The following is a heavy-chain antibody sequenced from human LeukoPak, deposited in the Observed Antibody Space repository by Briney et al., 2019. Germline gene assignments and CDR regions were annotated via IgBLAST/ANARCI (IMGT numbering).Heavy chain of an antibody. V-gene: IGHV1-24*01. Sequence: ASVKVSCKVSGYTLTELSMHWVRQAPGKGLEWMGGFGPEDGETIYAQKFQGRVTMTEDTSTDTAYMELSSLRSEDTAVYYCATVDSSGYSYDYWGQGTLVTVSS. CDR1: GYTLTELS. CDR3: ATVDSSGYSYDY. J-gene: IGHJ4*02. CDR2: FGPEDGET. D-gene: IGHD3-22*01.